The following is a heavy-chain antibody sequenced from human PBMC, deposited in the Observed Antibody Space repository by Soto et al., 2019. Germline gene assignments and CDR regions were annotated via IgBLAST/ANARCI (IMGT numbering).Heavy chain of an antibody. CDR2: ISAYNGNT. CDR3: ARDRGTRYYDFWSGYYSFDY. V-gene: IGHV1-18*01. Sequence: ASVKVSCKASGYTFTSYGISWVRQAPGQGLEWMGWISAYNGNTNYAQKLQGRVTMTTDTSTSTAYMELRSLRSDDTAVYYCARDRGTRYYDFWSGYYSFDYWGQGTLVTVSS. J-gene: IGHJ4*02. CDR1: GYTFTSYG. D-gene: IGHD3-3*01.